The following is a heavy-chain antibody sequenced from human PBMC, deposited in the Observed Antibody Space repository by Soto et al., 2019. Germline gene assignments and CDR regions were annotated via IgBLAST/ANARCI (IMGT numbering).Heavy chain of an antibody. CDR3: ATTDPNDYGDYGSKYYYYYYGMDV. J-gene: IGHJ6*02. CDR1: GGTFSSYA. Sequence: SVKVSCKASGGTFSSYAISWVRQAPGQGLEWMGGIIPIFGTANYAQKFQGRVTITADESTSTAYMELSSLRSEDTAVYYCATTDPNDYGDYGSKYYYYYYGMDVWGQGTTVTVSS. CDR2: IIPIFGTA. V-gene: IGHV1-69*13. D-gene: IGHD4-17*01.